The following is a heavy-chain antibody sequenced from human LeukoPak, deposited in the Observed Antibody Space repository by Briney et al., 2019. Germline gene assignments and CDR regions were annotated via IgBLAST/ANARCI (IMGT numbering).Heavy chain of an antibody. CDR2: IKQDGSEK. D-gene: IGHD3-22*01. CDR3: AKDGRTYYYDSSGYYFDY. J-gene: IGHJ4*02. Sequence: GGSLRLSCAASGFTFSSYWMSWVRQAPGKGLEWVANIKQDGSEKYYVDSVKGRFTISRDNSKNTLYLQMNSLRAEDTAVYYCAKDGRTYYYDSSGYYFDYWGQGTLVTVSS. V-gene: IGHV3-7*01. CDR1: GFTFSSYW.